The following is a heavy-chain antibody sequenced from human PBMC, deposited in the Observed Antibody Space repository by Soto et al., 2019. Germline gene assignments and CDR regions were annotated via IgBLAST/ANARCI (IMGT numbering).Heavy chain of an antibody. CDR1: GFTFSSYS. CDR3: AREGRGYSYGSFSHYYYGMDV. J-gene: IGHJ6*02. V-gene: IGHV3-48*02. CDR2: ISSSSSTI. Sequence: GGSLRLSCAASGFTFSSYSMNWVRQAPGKGLEWVSYISSSSSTIYYADSVKGRFTISRDNAKNSLYLQMNSLRDEDTAVYYCAREGRGYSYGSFSHYYYGMDVWGQGTTVTVSS. D-gene: IGHD5-18*01.